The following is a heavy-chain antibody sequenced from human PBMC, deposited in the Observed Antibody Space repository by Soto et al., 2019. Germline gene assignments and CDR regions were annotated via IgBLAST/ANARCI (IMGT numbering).Heavy chain of an antibody. D-gene: IGHD3-10*01. V-gene: IGHV4-34*01. CDR3: ARGHGRRYSYGSGSYPNWFDP. CDR1: GGSFSGYY. Sequence: SQSLSLTCAVYGGSFSGYYWSWIRHPPGKGLEWIGETNHSGSTNYNPSLRSRFTISVDTSKNQFSLKLSSVTAADAAVYYCARGHGRRYSYGSGSYPNWFDPWGQGTLVTVSS. J-gene: IGHJ5*02. CDR2: TNHSGST.